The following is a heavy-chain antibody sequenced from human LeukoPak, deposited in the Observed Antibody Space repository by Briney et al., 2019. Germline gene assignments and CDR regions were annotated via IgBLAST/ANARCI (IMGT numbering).Heavy chain of an antibody. D-gene: IGHD3-10*01. CDR2: IYYSGST. CDR1: GGSISSYY. J-gene: IGHJ3*02. CDR3: ARDLAQIRGPWFGELKDAFDI. Sequence: SETLSLTCTVSGGSISSYYWSWIRQPPGKGLEWIGYIYYSGSTNYNPSLKSRVTISVDTSKNQFSLKLSSVTAADTAVYYCARDLAQIRGPWFGELKDAFDIWGQGTMVTVSS. V-gene: IGHV4-59*12.